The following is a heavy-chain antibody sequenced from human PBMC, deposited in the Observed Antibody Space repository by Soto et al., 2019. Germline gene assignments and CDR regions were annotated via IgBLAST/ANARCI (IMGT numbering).Heavy chain of an antibody. D-gene: IGHD7-27*01. Sequence: GGSLRLSCAASGFTFNNHDMHWVRQATGKGLEWVSGIGVLGDTYYPGSVNGRFTISRENAKNSLYLQINDLRAGDTAVYYCARGLLGPGDYYYGMDVWGQGTTVTV. CDR2: IGVLGDT. J-gene: IGHJ6*02. V-gene: IGHV3-13*01. CDR1: GFTFNNHD. CDR3: ARGLLGPGDYYYGMDV.